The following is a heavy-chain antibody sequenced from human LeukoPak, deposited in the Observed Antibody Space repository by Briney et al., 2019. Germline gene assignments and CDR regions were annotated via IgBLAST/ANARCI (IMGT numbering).Heavy chain of an antibody. V-gene: IGHV3-30*18. CDR1: GFSFSSYG. J-gene: IGHJ4*02. CDR3: AKRPSNYGDYVTYFDY. Sequence: GGSLRLSCAASGFSFSSYGMHWVRQAPGKGLDRVGVISDDGRNKKYADSVKGRFTISRDNSKDTLYLQMNSLRDEDTAVYYCAKRPSNYGDYVTYFDYWGQGTLVTVSS. CDR2: ISDDGRNK. D-gene: IGHD4-17*01.